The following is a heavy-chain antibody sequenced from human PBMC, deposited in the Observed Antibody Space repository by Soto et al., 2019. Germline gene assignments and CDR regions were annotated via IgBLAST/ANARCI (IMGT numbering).Heavy chain of an antibody. J-gene: IGHJ6*02. CDR1: GFTFSSYA. V-gene: IGHV3-23*01. D-gene: IGHD6-19*01. CDR3: AKALAGGWYYYYGMDV. Sequence: GGSLRLSCAASGFTFSSYAMSWVRQAPGKGLEWVSAISGSGGSTYYADSVKGRFTISRDNSKNTLYLQMNSLRAEDTAVYYCAKALAGGWYYYYGMDVWGQGTTVTVSS. CDR2: ISGSGGST.